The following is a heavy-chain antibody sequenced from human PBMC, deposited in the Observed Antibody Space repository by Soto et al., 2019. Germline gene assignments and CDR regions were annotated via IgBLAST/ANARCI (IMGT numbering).Heavy chain of an antibody. J-gene: IGHJ4*02. CDR1: GGSISSGDYY. V-gene: IGHV4-30-4*01. D-gene: IGHD5-18*01. CDR2: IYYSGST. CDR3: ASGGDTAMAPFDY. Sequence: SETLSLTCTVSGGSISSGDYYWSWIRQPPGKGLEWIGYIYYSGSTYYNPSLKSRVTISVDTSKNQLSLKLSSVTAADTAVYYCASGGDTAMAPFDYWGQGTLVTVSS.